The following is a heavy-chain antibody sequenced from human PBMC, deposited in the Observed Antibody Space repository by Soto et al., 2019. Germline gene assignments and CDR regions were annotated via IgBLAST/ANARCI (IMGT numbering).Heavy chain of an antibody. CDR2: ISSSGSTI. Sequence: PGGSLRLSCAASGFTFSDYYMSWIRQAPGKGLEWVSYISSSGSTIYYADSVKGRFTISRDNAKNSLYLQMNSLRAEDTAVYYCAREKPYDSSGYYVSGDAFDIWGQGTMVTVSS. CDR1: GFTFSDYY. D-gene: IGHD3-22*01. V-gene: IGHV3-11*01. J-gene: IGHJ3*02. CDR3: AREKPYDSSGYYVSGDAFDI.